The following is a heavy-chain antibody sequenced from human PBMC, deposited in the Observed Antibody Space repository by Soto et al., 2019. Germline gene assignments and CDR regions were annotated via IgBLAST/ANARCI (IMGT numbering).Heavy chain of an antibody. J-gene: IGHJ4*02. CDR2: INPILSMS. CDR3: ASSYGSGYRAFDY. Sequence: QVQLEQSGAEVKRPGSSVKVSCKASGDTFTFYSINWVRQAPGLGLEWMGRINPILSMSNYAQRFQGRVTMTADKSTSTAYMELSSLRSEDTAIYYCASSYGSGYRAFDYWGQGALVTVSS. D-gene: IGHD3-10*01. V-gene: IGHV1-69*02. CDR1: GDTFTFYS.